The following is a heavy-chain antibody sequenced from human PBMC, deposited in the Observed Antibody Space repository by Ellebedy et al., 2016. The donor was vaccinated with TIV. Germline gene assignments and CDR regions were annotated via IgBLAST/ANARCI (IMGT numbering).Heavy chain of an antibody. CDR1: GFTFSNYV. J-gene: IGHJ4*02. D-gene: IGHD2-15*01. CDR3: AKGCGGSCYWEAY. Sequence: GESLKISCAASGFTFSNYVMSWVRQAPGKGLEWVSSISGGVGNTYYADSVKGRFTISRDNSKNTLYLQMNSLRAEDTAVYYCAKGCGGSCYWEAYWGQGTLVTVPS. V-gene: IGHV3-23*01. CDR2: ISGGVGNT.